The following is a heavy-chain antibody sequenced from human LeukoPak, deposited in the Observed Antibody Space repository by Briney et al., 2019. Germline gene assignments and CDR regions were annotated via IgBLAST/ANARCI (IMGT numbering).Heavy chain of an antibody. CDR1: GYTFTSYY. CDR3: ARGGGTGRSWNTFDY. CDR2: INPSGGST. J-gene: IGHJ4*02. V-gene: IGHV1-46*01. Sequence: GASVKVSCKASGYTFTSYYMHWVRQAPGQGLEWMGIINPSGGSTSYAQKFQGRVTMTRDMSTSTVYMELSSLRSEDTAVYYCARGGGTGRSWNTFDYWGQGTLVTVSS. D-gene: IGHD6-13*01.